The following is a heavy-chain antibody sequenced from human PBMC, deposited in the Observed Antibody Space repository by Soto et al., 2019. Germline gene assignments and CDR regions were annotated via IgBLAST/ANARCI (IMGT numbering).Heavy chain of an antibody. D-gene: IGHD3-3*01. CDR3: ARGTYYDFWSGYYTAEPKNYYGMDV. V-gene: IGHV1-69*13. J-gene: IGHJ6*02. CDR2: IIPIFGTA. CDR1: GGTFSSYA. Sequence: ASVKVSCKASGGTFSSYAISWVRQAPGQGLEWMGGIIPIFGTANYAQKFQGRVTITADESTSTAYMELSSLRSEDTAVYYCARGTYYDFWSGYYTAEPKNYYGMDVWGQGTTVTVSS.